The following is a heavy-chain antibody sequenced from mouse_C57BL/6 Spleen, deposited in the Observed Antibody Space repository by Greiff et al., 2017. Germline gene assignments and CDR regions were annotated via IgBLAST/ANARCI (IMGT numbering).Heavy chain of an antibody. CDR1: GFNIKNTY. V-gene: IGHV14-3*01. D-gene: IGHD2-4*01. J-gene: IGHJ3*01. CDR3: VYYDYDPAWFAY. Sequence: VQLQQSAAELVRPGASVKLSCTASGFNIKNTYMHWVKQRPEQGLEWIGRIDPANGNTKYAPKFQGKATITADTSSNTAYLQLSSLTSEDTAIYYCVYYDYDPAWFAYWGQGTLVTVSA. CDR2: IDPANGNT.